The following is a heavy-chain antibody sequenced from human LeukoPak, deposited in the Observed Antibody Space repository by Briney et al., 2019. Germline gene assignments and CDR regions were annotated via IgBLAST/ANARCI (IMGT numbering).Heavy chain of an antibody. Sequence: SETLSLTCAVYGGSFSGYYWSWIRQPPGKGLEWIGEINHSGSTNYNPSLKSRVTISVVTSKNQFSLKLSSVTAADTAVYYCARGDYYDSSGYISYWGQGTLVTVSS. D-gene: IGHD3-22*01. CDR2: INHSGST. CDR3: ARGDYYDSSGYISY. V-gene: IGHV4-34*01. J-gene: IGHJ4*02. CDR1: GGSFSGYY.